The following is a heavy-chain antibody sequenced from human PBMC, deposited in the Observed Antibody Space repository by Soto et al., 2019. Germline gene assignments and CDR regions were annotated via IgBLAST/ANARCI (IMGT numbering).Heavy chain of an antibody. V-gene: IGHV1-69*12. CDR3: ARARHPFLEWLPFDD. D-gene: IGHD3-3*02. Sequence: QVQLVQSGAEVKKPGSSVKVSCKASGGTFSSYAISWVRQAPGPGLEWMGGIIPIFGTANYPQKFQGRVTITADESTSTAYMELSSLRSEHTAAYYCARARHPFLEWLPFDDWGQGTLVTVSS. CDR2: IIPIFGTA. J-gene: IGHJ4*02. CDR1: GGTFSSYA.